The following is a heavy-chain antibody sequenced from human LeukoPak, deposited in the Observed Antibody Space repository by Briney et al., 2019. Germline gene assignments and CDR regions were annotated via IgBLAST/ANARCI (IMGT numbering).Heavy chain of an antibody. CDR3: ARGGLRSGWRTRDNWFDP. V-gene: IGHV4-30-4*08. J-gene: IGHJ5*02. CDR1: GGSISSGDYY. Sequence: SETLSLTCTVSGGSISSGDYYWSWIRQPPGKGLEWIGYIYYSGSTYYNPSLKSRVTISVDTSKNQFSLKLSSVTAADTAVYYCARGGLRSGWRTRDNWFDPWGQGTLVTVSS. CDR2: IYYSGST. D-gene: IGHD6-19*01.